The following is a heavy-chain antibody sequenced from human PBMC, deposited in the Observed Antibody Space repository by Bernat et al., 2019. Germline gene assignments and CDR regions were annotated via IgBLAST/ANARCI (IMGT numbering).Heavy chain of an antibody. CDR3: ARFVVVAASSRYYFDY. V-gene: IGHV4-4*02. CDR2: IYHSGST. J-gene: IGHJ4*02. D-gene: IGHD2-15*01. CDR1: GGSISSSNW. Sequence: QVQLQESGPGLVKPSGTLSLTCAVSGGSISSSNWWSWVRQPPGKGLEWIGEIYHSGSTNYNPSLKSRVTISVGKAKNQFSLKLSSVTAADTAVYYCARFVVVAASSRYYFDYWGQGTLVTVSS.